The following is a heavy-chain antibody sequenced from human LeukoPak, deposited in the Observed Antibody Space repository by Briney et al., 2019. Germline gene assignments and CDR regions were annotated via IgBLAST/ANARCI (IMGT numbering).Heavy chain of an antibody. CDR1: GYTFTSYY. Sequence: SVKVSCKASGYTFTSYYMHWVRQAPGQGLEWMGGIIPIFGTANYAQKFQGRVTITADESTSTAYMELSSLRSEDTAVYYCARGEDVRDGYAIDYWGQGTLVTVSS. CDR2: IIPIFGTA. D-gene: IGHD5-24*01. J-gene: IGHJ4*02. CDR3: ARGEDVRDGYAIDY. V-gene: IGHV1-69*13.